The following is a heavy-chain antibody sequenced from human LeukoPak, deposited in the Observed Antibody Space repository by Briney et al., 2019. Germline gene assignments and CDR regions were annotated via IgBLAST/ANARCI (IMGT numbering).Heavy chain of an antibody. J-gene: IGHJ4*02. D-gene: IGHD5-24*01. CDR3: AKPEMATILLDC. CDR1: GFTFSNDA. Sequence: GGSLRLSCAASGFTFSNDAMSWVRQAPGKGLEWVSAISGSGGSTYYADSVKGRFTISRDNSKNTLYLQMNSLRAEDTAVYYCAKPEMATILLDCWGQGTLVTVSS. V-gene: IGHV3-23*01. CDR2: ISGSGGST.